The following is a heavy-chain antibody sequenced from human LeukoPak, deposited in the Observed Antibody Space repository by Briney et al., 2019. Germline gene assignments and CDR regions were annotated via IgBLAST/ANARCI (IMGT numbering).Heavy chain of an antibody. J-gene: IGHJ4*02. CDR2: ISYDGSNK. V-gene: IGHV3-30-3*01. CDR3: ARYGLRYSGYDIDY. D-gene: IGHD5-12*01. Sequence: GRSLRLSCAASGFTFSSYAMHWVRQAPGKGLEWVAVISYDGSNKYYADSVKGRFTISRDNSKNTLYLQMNSLRAEDTAVYYRARYGLRYSGYDIDYWGQGTLVTVSS. CDR1: GFTFSSYA.